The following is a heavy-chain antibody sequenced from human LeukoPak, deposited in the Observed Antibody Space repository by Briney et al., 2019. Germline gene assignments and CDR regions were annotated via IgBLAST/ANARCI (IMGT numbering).Heavy chain of an antibody. Sequence: PGGSLRLSCAASGFTFSSFWMHWVRQVPGEGLVWVSRINKDGSSITYADSVKGRFTISRDNAKNTLYLQMNSLRAEDTAVYYCARGYTYGSIDYWGQGTLVTVSS. CDR1: GFTFSSFW. J-gene: IGHJ4*02. CDR2: INKDGSSI. V-gene: IGHV3-74*03. CDR3: ARGYTYGSIDY. D-gene: IGHD5-18*01.